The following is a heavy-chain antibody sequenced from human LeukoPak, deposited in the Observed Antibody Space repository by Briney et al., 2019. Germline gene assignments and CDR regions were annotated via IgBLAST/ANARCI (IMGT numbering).Heavy chain of an antibody. CDR2: INPNSGGT. Sequence: ASVKVSCKASGYTFTRYYMHWVRQAPGQGLEWMGWINPNSGGTNYAQKFQGRVTMTRDTSISTAYMELSRLRSDDTAVYYCARGSWGWNYYYYYYMDVWGKGTTVTVSS. CDR3: ARGSWGWNYYYYYYMDV. V-gene: IGHV1-2*02. J-gene: IGHJ6*03. CDR1: GYTFTRYY. D-gene: IGHD1-1*01.